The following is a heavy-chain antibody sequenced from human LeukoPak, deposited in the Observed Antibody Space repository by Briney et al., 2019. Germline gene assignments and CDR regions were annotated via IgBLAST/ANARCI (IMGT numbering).Heavy chain of an antibody. V-gene: IGHV3-48*04. Sequence: GGSLRLSCAASGFTFSNAWMSWVRQAPGKGREWVSYISSSSSTIYYADSVKGRFTISRDNAKNSLYLQMNSLRAEDTAVYYCASARYYYDSTNYYGLGYFDYWGQGTLVTVSS. CDR2: ISSSSSTI. J-gene: IGHJ4*02. CDR3: ASARYYYDSTNYYGLGYFDY. CDR1: GFTFSNAW. D-gene: IGHD3-22*01.